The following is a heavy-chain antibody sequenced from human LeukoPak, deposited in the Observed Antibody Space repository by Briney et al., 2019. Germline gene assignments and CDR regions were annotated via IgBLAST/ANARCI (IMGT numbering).Heavy chain of an antibody. Sequence: SVKVSCKASGGTFSSYAISWVRQAPGQGLEWMGGIIPIFGTANYAQKFQGRVTITTDESTSTAYMELSSLRSEDTAVYYCARDRRSRLLWFGESTYYYYYMDVWGKGTTVTVSS. CDR3: ARDRRSRLLWFGESTYYYYYMDV. V-gene: IGHV1-69*05. D-gene: IGHD3-10*01. CDR1: GGTFSSYA. J-gene: IGHJ6*03. CDR2: IIPIFGTA.